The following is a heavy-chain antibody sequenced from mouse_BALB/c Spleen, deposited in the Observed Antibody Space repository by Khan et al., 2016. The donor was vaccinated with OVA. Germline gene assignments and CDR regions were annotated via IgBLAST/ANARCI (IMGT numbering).Heavy chain of an antibody. Sequence: VQLQQPGAELVRPGASVKLSCKASGYTFTSYWINWVKQRPGQGLEWIGNIYPSDSYTTYNQKFKDTATLTVDKSSSTAYMHLSSPTSEDSAVYYGTRHGSSYDAMDYWGQGTSVTVSS. D-gene: IGHD1-1*01. CDR3: TRHGSSYDAMDY. CDR1: GYTFTSYW. CDR2: IYPSDSYT. J-gene: IGHJ4*01. V-gene: IGHV1-69*02.